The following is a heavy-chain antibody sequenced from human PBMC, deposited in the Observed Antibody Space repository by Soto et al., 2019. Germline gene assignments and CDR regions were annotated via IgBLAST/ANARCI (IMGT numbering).Heavy chain of an antibody. CDR1: GGSISSGGYY. CDR3: ARVRLELNYYYPGMDV. Sequence: SETLSLTCTVSGGSISSGGYYCIWIRQHPGKGLEWIGYIYYSGSTYYNPSLKSRVTISVDTSKNQFSLKLSSVTAADTAVYYCARVRLELNYYYPGMDVWGQGTTVTVSS. J-gene: IGHJ6*02. CDR2: IYYSGST. V-gene: IGHV4-31*03. D-gene: IGHD1-1*01.